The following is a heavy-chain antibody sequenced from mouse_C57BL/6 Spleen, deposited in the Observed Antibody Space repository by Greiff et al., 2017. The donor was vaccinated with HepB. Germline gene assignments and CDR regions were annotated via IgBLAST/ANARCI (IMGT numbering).Heavy chain of an antibody. CDR2: INPYNGGT. Sequence: EVQLQQSGPVLVKPGASVKMSCKASGYTFTDYYMNWVKQSHGKSLEWIGVINPYNGGTSYNQKFKGKATLTVDKSSSTAYMELNSLTSEDSAVYYCASSYYYGSSPLYAMDYWGQGTSVTVSS. CDR1: GYTFTDYY. D-gene: IGHD1-1*01. V-gene: IGHV1-19*01. J-gene: IGHJ4*01. CDR3: ASSYYYGSSPLYAMDY.